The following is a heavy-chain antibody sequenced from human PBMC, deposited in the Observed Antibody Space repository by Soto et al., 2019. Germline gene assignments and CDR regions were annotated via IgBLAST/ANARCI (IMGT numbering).Heavy chain of an antibody. CDR2: FDPEDGET. CDR1: GYTLPEFS. Sequence: ASVKVSCKVSGYTLPEFSMHWVRLAPGKGLEWMGGFDPEDGETIYAQKFQGRVTMTEDTSTDTAYMELSSLRSEDTAVYYCATPYYDILTGYLPAWGQGTLVTVSS. D-gene: IGHD3-9*01. CDR3: ATPYYDILTGYLPA. V-gene: IGHV1-24*01. J-gene: IGHJ4*02.